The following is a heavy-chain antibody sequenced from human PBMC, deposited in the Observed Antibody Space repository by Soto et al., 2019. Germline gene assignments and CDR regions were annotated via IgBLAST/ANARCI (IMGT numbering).Heavy chain of an antibody. CDR1: GYTFTGYA. CDR2: INAGNGNT. Sequence: QVQLVQSGAEEKKPGASVKVSCKASGYTFTGYAMHWVRQAPGQRLEWMVWINAGNGNTKYSQKFQGRGTNSRHTSTRTVNMDLSSMRNEDTAVYYCALAVAVPADFDYWGQVTLVTVSS. V-gene: IGHV1-3*05. CDR3: ALAVAVPADFDY. J-gene: IGHJ4*02. D-gene: IGHD6-19*01.